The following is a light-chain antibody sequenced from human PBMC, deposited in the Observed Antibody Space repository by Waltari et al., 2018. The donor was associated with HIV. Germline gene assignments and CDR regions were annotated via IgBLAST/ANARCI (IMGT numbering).Light chain of an antibody. CDR3: HQYYTTPWA. CDR2: WAS. V-gene: IGKV4-1*01. J-gene: IGKJ1*01. Sequence: DIVLTQSPDSLAVSLGERATINCKASQSVLYNSNSKNYLSWYQQRPGQPPKLLIYWASTRESGVPDLFSGSASGTDFTLTISGLQAEDVAVYYCHQYYTTPWAFGQGTKVEIK. CDR1: QSVLYNSNSKNY.